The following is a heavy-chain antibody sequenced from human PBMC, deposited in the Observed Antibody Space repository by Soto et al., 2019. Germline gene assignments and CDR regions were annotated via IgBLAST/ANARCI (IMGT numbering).Heavy chain of an antibody. D-gene: IGHD3-3*01. Sequence: EVQLVESGGGLVQPGGSLRLSCTASGFTFSSYWMHWVRQAPGKGLVWVSRLNSDGSSTSYADSVKGRFTISRDDAKKELYLQMNSLRAEETAVYYCARGGFWNGYSEISQWGQGTLVTVSS. CDR3: ARGGFWNGYSEISQ. V-gene: IGHV3-74*01. J-gene: IGHJ4*02. CDR1: GFTFSSYW. CDR2: LNSDGSST.